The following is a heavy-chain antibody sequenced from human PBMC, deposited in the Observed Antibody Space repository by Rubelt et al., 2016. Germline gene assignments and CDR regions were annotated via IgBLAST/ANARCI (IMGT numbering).Heavy chain of an antibody. CDR1: GFTLSSYA. D-gene: IGHD4-17*01. V-gene: IGHV3-30*04. CDR3: ARDYGE. J-gene: IGHJ4*02. CDR2: VSYDGSNK. Sequence: PGRSLRLSCAASGFTLSSYAMHWVRQAPGKGLEWVAVVSYDGSNKYYADSVKGRFTISRDNSKNTLYLQMNSLRAEDTAVYYCARDYGEWGQGILVTVSS.